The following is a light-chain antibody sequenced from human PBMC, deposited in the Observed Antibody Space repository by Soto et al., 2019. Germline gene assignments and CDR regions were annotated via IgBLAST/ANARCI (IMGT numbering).Light chain of an antibody. J-gene: IGKJ1*01. Sequence: EIVLTQSPGTLSLSPGERATLSCRASQSVSSSYLAWYQQKPGQAPRLLIYGVSRRATGTPDRFSGSGSGTDFTLTINRLEPEDFAVYYCQHYGSSQTFGQGTKVEVK. V-gene: IGKV3-20*01. CDR3: QHYGSSQT. CDR1: QSVSSSY. CDR2: GVS.